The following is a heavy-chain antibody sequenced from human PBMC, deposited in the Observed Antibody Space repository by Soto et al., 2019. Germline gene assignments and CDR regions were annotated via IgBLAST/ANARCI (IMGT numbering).Heavy chain of an antibody. V-gene: IGHV1-18*01. CDR1: GYTFTSYG. D-gene: IGHD3-3*01. CDR2: ISAYNGNT. Sequence: ASVKLSCKASGYTFTSYGISWVRQAPGQGLEWMGWISAYNGNTNYAQKLQGRVTMTTDTSTSTAYMELRSLRSDDTAVYYCARDREIFGVLDLFDYWGQGTLVTVSS. J-gene: IGHJ4*02. CDR3: ARDREIFGVLDLFDY.